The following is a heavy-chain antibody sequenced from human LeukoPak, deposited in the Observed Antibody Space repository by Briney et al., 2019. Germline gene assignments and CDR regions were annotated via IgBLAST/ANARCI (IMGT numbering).Heavy chain of an antibody. J-gene: IGHJ5*02. CDR2: INLDGSEK. V-gene: IGHV3-7*01. Sequence: GGSLRLSCAASGFIFSDLWMSWVRQAPGKGLEWVANINLDGSEKYYVDSVKGRFTISRDNAKNSLYLQMNSLRAEDTAVYPCAGGHLWLDPWGQGTLVTVSS. CDR3: AGGHLWLDP. CDR1: GFIFSDLW.